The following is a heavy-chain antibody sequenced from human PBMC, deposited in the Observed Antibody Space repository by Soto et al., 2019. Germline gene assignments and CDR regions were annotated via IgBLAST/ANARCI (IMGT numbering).Heavy chain of an antibody. D-gene: IGHD5-12*01. CDR1: GFTFGSYA. CDR2: VSYDGSNR. CDR3: ARDPPMATIRSVYSSYGMDV. Sequence: PGGALSLSCAASGFTFGSYAMHWVRQAPGRGLECVAVVSYDGSNRDYADSVEGRFPSSRDNSKSTLYLQTNRLTAEDTAVYYCARDPPMATIRSVYSSYGMDVWGQGTTVTVSS. V-gene: IGHV3-30-3*01. J-gene: IGHJ6*02.